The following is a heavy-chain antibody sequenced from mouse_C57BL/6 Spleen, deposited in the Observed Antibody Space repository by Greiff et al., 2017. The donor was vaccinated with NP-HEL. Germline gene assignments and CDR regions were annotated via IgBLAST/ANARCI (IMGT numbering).Heavy chain of an antibody. J-gene: IGHJ2*01. V-gene: IGHV1-26*01. CDR2: INPNNGGT. CDR1: GYTFTDYY. Sequence: EVQLQQSGPELVKPGASVKISCKASGYTFTDYYMNWVKQSHGKSLEWIGDINPNNGGTSYNQKFKGKATLTVDKSSSTAYMELRSLTSEDSAVYYCATLTTVVATDFDYWGQGTTLTVSS. D-gene: IGHD1-1*01. CDR3: ATLTTVVATDFDY.